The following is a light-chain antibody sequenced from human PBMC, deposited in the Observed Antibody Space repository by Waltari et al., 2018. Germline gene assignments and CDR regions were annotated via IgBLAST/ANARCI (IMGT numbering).Light chain of an antibody. J-gene: IGKJ1*01. CDR3: QQYYNTPPT. V-gene: IGKV4-1*01. CDR1: QSVLYTSNNKNY. Sequence: DIVMTQSPDSLAVSLGERATINCKSSQSVLYTSNNKNYLAWYQQKPGQPPKLLISWASTRESGVPDRFSGSGSGTDFTLTISRLQAEDVAVYHCQQYYNTPPTFGQGTKVEIK. CDR2: WAS.